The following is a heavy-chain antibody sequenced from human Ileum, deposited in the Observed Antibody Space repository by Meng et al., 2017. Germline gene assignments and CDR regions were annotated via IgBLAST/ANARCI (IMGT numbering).Heavy chain of an antibody. CDR1: GNAFTGYF. CDR3: AKDLDGLGGS. J-gene: IGHJ4*02. Sequence: VQVVQAGVEGKRTGHSVKVSCRTVGNAFTGYFMYWVRTTPGQVLEWMGWVDPRTGETRYREKYQGRVTMTRDTSISTVYMEVTNLRDDDTAVYYCAKDLDGLGGSWGQGTLVTVSS. D-gene: IGHD3-10*01. CDR2: VDPRTGET. V-gene: IGHV1-2*02.